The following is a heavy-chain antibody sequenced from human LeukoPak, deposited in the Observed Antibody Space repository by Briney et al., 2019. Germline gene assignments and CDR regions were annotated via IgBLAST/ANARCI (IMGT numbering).Heavy chain of an antibody. D-gene: IGHD3-10*01. J-gene: IGHJ4*02. V-gene: IGHV3-11*03. Sequence: PGGSLRLSCAASGFTFSDYSVSWIRQAPGKGLEWVSYIGTSSSYTNYADSVKGRFTISRDNAKNLLFLQMSSLRAEDTAVYYCARWFGSGSYYGYWGQGTLVTVSS. CDR3: ARWFGSGSYYGY. CDR2: IGTSSSYT. CDR1: GFTFSDYS.